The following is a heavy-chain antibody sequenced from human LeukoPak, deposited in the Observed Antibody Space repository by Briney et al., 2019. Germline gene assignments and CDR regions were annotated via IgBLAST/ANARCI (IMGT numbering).Heavy chain of an antibody. J-gene: IGHJ4*02. D-gene: IGHD2/OR15-2a*01. Sequence: SETLSLTCNVSGYSISSGYYWGWIRQPPGKGLEWIANIYHSGLIYYNPSLKSRITISMDTSKNQFSLKLRSVTAADTAVYSCMSNYLQGGYYFNSWDQGTLVTVSS. CDR3: MSNYLQGGYYFNS. CDR2: IYHSGLI. CDR1: GYSISSGYY. V-gene: IGHV4-38-2*02.